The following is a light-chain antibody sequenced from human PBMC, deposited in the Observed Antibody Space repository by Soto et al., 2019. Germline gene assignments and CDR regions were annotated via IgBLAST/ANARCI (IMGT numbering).Light chain of an antibody. Sequence: QSVLTQPPSVSGAPGQRVIISCTGSSSNIGAGYDVHWYQQLPGTAPKLLIYGDSNRPSGVPDRFSGSKSGTSASPAITGLQAEDEADYYCQSYDTTLSGSRVFGRGTKLTVL. J-gene: IGLJ2*01. V-gene: IGLV1-40*01. CDR2: GDS. CDR3: QSYDTTLSGSRV. CDR1: SSNIGAGYD.